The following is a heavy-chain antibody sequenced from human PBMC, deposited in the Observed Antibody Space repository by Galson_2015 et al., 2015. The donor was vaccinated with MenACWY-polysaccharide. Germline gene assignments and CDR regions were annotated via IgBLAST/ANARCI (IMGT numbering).Heavy chain of an antibody. CDR3: ARNPSRLDIAAASN. J-gene: IGHJ4*02. V-gene: IGHV3-30*02. D-gene: IGHD6-13*01. Sequence: SLRLSCAASGFNFRGNGMHWVRQAPGKGLEWVALIRNDEISKHYIDAVKGRFSFSRDNSKNTLYLQMNTLRPEDTAVYYCARNPSRLDIAAASNWGQGALVTVSS. CDR1: GFNFRGNG. CDR2: IRNDEISK.